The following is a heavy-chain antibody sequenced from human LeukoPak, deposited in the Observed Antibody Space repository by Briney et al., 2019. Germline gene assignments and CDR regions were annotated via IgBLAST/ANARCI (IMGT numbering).Heavy chain of an antibody. V-gene: IGHV4-59*01. Sequence: PSETLSLTCTVSGGSMTSYYWSWVRQPPGKGLEWIGHIYYSGSTNYNSSLKSRVTMSVDTSKNQFSLKVNSVTAADTAVYYCARDSYSTSGIFSWDDTFDIWAKGQWSPSLQ. D-gene: IGHD3-10*01. CDR1: GGSMTSYY. CDR2: IYYSGST. J-gene: IGHJ3*02. CDR3: ARDSYSTSGIFSWDDTFDI.